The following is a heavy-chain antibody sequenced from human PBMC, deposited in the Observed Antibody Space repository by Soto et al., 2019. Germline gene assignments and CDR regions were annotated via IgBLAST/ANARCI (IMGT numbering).Heavy chain of an antibody. J-gene: IGHJ3*02. V-gene: IGHV1-18*01. CDR3: ARDHRGGTDAFDI. D-gene: IGHD2-15*01. CDR1: GYTFTSFG. Sequence: QVQLVQSGAEVKKPGASVKVSCKASGYTFTSFGISWVRQAPGQGLEWMGWISAYNGNTNYSENLQGRVTMTTDTATSTAYMELRSLSSDDTAVYYCARDHRGGTDAFDIWGQGTMVTVSS. CDR2: ISAYNGNT.